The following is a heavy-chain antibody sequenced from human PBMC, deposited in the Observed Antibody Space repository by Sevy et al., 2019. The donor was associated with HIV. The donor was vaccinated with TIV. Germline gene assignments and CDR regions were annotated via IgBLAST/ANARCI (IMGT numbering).Heavy chain of an antibody. CDR1: GYTFTSYA. J-gene: IGHJ5*02. D-gene: IGHD3-9*01. CDR2: INTNTGNP. Sequence: ASVKVSCKASGYTFTSYAMNWVRQAPGQGLEWMGWINTNTGNPTYAQGFTGRFVFSLDTSVSTAYLQISSLKAEDTAEYYCARENRYFDWSPTGPFDPWGQGTLVTVSS. V-gene: IGHV7-4-1*02. CDR3: ARENRYFDWSPTGPFDP.